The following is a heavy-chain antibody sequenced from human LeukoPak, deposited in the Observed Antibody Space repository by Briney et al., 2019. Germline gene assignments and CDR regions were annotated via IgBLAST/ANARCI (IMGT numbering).Heavy chain of an antibody. J-gene: IGHJ4*02. CDR2: IYHSGST. D-gene: IGHD5-18*01. Sequence: SETLSLTCAVPGDSISSHYWWSWVRQPPGKGLEWIGEIYHSGSTNYNPSLKSRVTISVDKSKNQFSLKLTSLTAADTAVYYCARKGYTYGTFDYWGLGTLVTVSS. V-gene: IGHV4-4*02. CDR3: ARKGYTYGTFDY. CDR1: GDSISSHYW.